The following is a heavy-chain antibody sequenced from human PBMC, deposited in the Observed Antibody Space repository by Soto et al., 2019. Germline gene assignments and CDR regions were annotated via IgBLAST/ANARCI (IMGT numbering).Heavy chain of an antibody. CDR3: TRGYGSGTEYYYYGMDV. CDR1: GFTFGDYA. CDR2: IRSKAYGGTT. Sequence: GGSLRLSCTASGFTFGDYAMSWFRQAPGKGLEWVGFIRSKAYGGTTEYAASVKGRFTISRDDSKSIAYLQMNSLKTEDTAVYYCTRGYGSGTEYYYYGMDVWGQGTTVTVSS. J-gene: IGHJ6*02. V-gene: IGHV3-49*03. D-gene: IGHD3-10*01.